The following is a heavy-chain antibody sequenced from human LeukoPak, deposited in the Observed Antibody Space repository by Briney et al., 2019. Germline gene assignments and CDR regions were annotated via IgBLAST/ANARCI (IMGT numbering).Heavy chain of an antibody. J-gene: IGHJ4*02. CDR1: GFTFSSYS. V-gene: IGHV3-48*04. CDR3: ARHDFWSGYWGDY. D-gene: IGHD3-3*01. CDR2: ISITSTTI. Sequence: PGGSLRLSCAASGFTFSSYSMNWVRQAPGKGLECISYISITSTTIYYADSVRGRFTISRDNAKNSLYLQMNSLRAEDTAVYYCARHDFWSGYWGDYWGQGTLVTVSS.